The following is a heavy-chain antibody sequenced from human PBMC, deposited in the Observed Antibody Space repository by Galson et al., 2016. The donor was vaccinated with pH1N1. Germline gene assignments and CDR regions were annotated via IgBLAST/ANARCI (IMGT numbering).Heavy chain of an antibody. J-gene: IGHJ4*02. Sequence: SLRLSCAASGFTFSSYAMSWVRQAPGKGLEWVSVIRASDGSPYYADSVKGRFTISRDISKTTLYLQMNRLRAEDTAVYYCAKDSSAYLWHFDCWGQGTLVTVSS. CDR3: AKDSSAYLWHFDC. CDR1: GFTFSSYA. CDR2: IRASDGSP. D-gene: IGHD3-22*01. V-gene: IGHV3-23*01.